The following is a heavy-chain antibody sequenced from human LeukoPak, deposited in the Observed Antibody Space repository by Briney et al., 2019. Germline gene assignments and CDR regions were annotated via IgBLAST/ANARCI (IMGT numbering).Heavy chain of an antibody. CDR3: ATLSGSYRDFDY. CDR2: IYYSGST. V-gene: IGHV4-39*01. D-gene: IGHD1-26*01. Sequence: KPSETLSLTCTVSGGSISSSSYYWGWIRQPPGKGLEWIGSIYYSGSTYYNPSLKSRVTISVDTSKNQFSLKLSSVTAADTAVYYCATLSGSYRDFDYWGQGTLVTVSS. CDR1: GGSISSSSYY. J-gene: IGHJ4*02.